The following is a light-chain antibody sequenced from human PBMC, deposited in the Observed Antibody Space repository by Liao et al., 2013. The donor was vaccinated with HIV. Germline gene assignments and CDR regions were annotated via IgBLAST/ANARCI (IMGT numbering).Light chain of an antibody. J-gene: IGLJ2*01. Sequence: SYAVTQPPSVSVSPGQTASITCSGDRLGDKYACWYQQKPGQSPVLVIYQDTKRPSGIPERFSGSSSGNTGTLTISGTQPLDEGDYYCQVWDRGPALFGGGTKLTVL. CDR1: RLGDKY. CDR2: QDT. V-gene: IGLV3-1*01. CDR3: QVWDRGPAL.